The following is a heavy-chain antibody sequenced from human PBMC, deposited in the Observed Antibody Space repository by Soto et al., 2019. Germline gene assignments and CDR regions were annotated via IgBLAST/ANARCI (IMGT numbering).Heavy chain of an antibody. CDR1: GFTFSSYS. D-gene: IGHD3-9*01. J-gene: IGHJ4*02. CDR3: ARSLRYFDWPPLGY. CDR2: ISSSSSTI. V-gene: IGHV3-48*01. Sequence: GGSLRLSCAASGFTFSSYSMNWVRQAPGKGLEWVSYISSSSSTIYYADSVKGRFTISRDNAKNSLYLQMNSLRAEDTAMYYCARSLRYFDWPPLGYWGQGTLVTVSS.